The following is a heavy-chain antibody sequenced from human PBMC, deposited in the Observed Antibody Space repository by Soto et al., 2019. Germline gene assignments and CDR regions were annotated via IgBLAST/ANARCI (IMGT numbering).Heavy chain of an antibody. CDR1: GGSFSGYY. CDR3: ARARGSYYRNYFDY. CDR2: INHSGST. J-gene: IGHJ4*02. D-gene: IGHD1-26*01. V-gene: IGHV4-34*01. Sequence: SETLSLTCAVYGGSFSGYYWSWIRQPPGKGLEWIGEINHSGSTNYNPSLKSRVTISVDTSKNQFSLKLSSVTAADTAVYYCARARGSYYRNYFDYWGQGTLVTVSS.